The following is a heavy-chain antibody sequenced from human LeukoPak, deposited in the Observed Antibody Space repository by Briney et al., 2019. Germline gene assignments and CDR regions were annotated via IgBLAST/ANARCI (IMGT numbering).Heavy chain of an antibody. V-gene: IGHV3-66*01. Sequence: GGSLRLSCAASGFTVSSNYMSWVRQAPGKGLEWVSVIYSGGSTYYADSVKGRFTISRDNSKKTLYLQMNSLRAEDTAVYYCARDRSGSYYFDYWGQGTLVTVSS. J-gene: IGHJ4*02. CDR1: GFTVSSNY. CDR3: ARDRSGSYYFDY. CDR2: IYSGGST. D-gene: IGHD1-26*01.